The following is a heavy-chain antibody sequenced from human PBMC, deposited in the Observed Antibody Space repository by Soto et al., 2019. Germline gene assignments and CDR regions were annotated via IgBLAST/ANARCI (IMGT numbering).Heavy chain of an antibody. Sequence: EVQLLESGGGLVQPGGSLRLSCAASGFTFSSYAMSWVRQAPGKGLEWVSAISGSGGSTYYADSVKGRFTISRDNSKNTLYLQMNSLRAEDTAVYYCAKRGTIFGVVPSYFDYWGQGTLVTVSS. CDR3: AKRGTIFGVVPSYFDY. J-gene: IGHJ4*02. CDR1: GFTFSSYA. V-gene: IGHV3-23*01. D-gene: IGHD3-3*01. CDR2: ISGSGGST.